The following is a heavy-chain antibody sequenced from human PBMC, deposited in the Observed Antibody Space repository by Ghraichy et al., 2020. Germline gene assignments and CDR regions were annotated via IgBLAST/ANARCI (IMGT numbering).Heavy chain of an antibody. CDR2: IYYTGST. CDR1: GDSISSSSYY. J-gene: IGHJ4*02. CDR3: ARNGDYAPDLDY. V-gene: IGHV4-39*01. D-gene: IGHD4-17*01. Sequence: SQTLSLTCTVSGDSISSSSYYWGWIRQPPGRGLEWIGSIYYTGSTYYNPSLRSRVTISVDTSKNQFSLKLSSVTAADTAVYYCARNGDYAPDLDYWGQGTLVTVSS.